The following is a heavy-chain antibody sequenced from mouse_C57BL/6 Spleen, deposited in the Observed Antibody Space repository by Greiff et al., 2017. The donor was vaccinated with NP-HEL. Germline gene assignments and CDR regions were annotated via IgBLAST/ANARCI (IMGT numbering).Heavy chain of an antibody. Sequence: VQLQQSGAELVRPGASVKLSCTASGFNIKDDYMHWVKQRPEQGLEWIGWIDPENGDTEYASKFQGKATITADTSSNTAYLQLSSLTSEDTAVYYCTPDPYFDYWGQGTTLTVSS. CDR1: GFNIKDDY. CDR2: IDPENGDT. CDR3: TPDPYFDY. J-gene: IGHJ2*01. V-gene: IGHV14-4*01.